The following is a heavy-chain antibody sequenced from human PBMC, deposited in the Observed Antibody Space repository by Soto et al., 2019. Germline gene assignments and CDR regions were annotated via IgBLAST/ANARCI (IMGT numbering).Heavy chain of an antibody. Sequence: GGSLRLSCAASGFTFSSYSMNWVRQAPGKGLEWVSSISSSSSYIYYADSVKGRFTISRDNAKNSLYLQMNSLRAEDTAVYYCAGYPRDSYGLLNWFDPWGQGTLVTVSS. J-gene: IGHJ5*02. V-gene: IGHV3-21*01. CDR1: GFTFSSYS. D-gene: IGHD5-18*01. CDR2: ISSSSSYI. CDR3: AGYPRDSYGLLNWFDP.